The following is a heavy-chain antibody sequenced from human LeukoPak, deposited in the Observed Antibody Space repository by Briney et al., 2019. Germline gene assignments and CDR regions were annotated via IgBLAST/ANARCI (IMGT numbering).Heavy chain of an antibody. D-gene: IGHD6-19*01. CDR3: ARDDPVAGIIDY. CDR2: IYTSGST. V-gene: IGHV4-4*07. CDR1: GGSFSSYY. J-gene: IGHJ4*02. Sequence: SETLSLTCAVYGGSFSSYYWSWIRQPAGKGLEWIGRIYTSGSTNYNPSLKSRVTMSVDTSKNQFSLKLSSVTAADTAVYYCARDDPVAGIIDYWGQGTLVTVSS.